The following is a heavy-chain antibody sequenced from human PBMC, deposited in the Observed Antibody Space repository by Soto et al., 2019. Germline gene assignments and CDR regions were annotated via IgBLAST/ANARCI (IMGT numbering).Heavy chain of an antibody. CDR1: GGSLSSGGYY. CDR2: IYYSGST. Sequence: SETLSLTCTVSGGSLSSGGYYWSWIRQHPGKGLEWIGYIYYSGSTHYNPSLKSRVTISVDTSKNQFSLKLSSVTAADTAVYYCARDLRYSSSTLSRVYYYYYGMDVWGQGTTVTVSS. V-gene: IGHV4-31*03. D-gene: IGHD6-6*01. J-gene: IGHJ6*02. CDR3: ARDLRYSSSTLSRVYYYYYGMDV.